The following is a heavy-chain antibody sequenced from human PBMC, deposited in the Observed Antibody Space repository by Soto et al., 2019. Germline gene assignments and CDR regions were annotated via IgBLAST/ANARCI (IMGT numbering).Heavy chain of an antibody. CDR2: RNYSGSA. V-gene: IGHV4-59*01. J-gene: IGHJ6*03. CDR1: GASISSYH. Sequence: QVQLQESGPGLVKPSETLSLTCTVSGASISSYHWSWIRQTPGKGLEWIGYRNYSGSANYNPSLKSRRTFSVDSSKNQVSLKLSSVTAADTGVYYCAAAVAAEYMYPYYYMDVWGKGTTVTVSS. CDR3: AAAVAAEYMYPYYYMDV. D-gene: IGHD1-1*01.